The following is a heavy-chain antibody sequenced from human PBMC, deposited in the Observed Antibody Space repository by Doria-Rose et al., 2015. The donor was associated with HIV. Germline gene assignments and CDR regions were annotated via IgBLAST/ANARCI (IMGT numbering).Heavy chain of an antibody. CDR3: ARDRGDY. V-gene: IGHV4-4*07. CDR1: GDSIHNFY. J-gene: IGHJ4*02. Sequence: SLTCTVSGDSIHNFYWTWVRQAAGKGLEWIGRIYSTGSTNYNPSLQSRITISVDTSRSQFSLSLRSVTVADTAFYFCARDRGDYWGQGALVTVTS. CDR2: IYSTGST.